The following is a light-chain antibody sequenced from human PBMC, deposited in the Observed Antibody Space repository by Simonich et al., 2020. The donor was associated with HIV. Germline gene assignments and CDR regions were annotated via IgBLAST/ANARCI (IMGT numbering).Light chain of an antibody. CDR1: QSVLYSSNNKNY. V-gene: IGKV4-1*01. CDR3: QQYYTTPPT. CDR2: WAA. Sequence: DIVMTQSPDSLAVSLGERATINCKSSQSVLYSSNNKNYLVWYQQKPGQPPKLLIYWAATRESGVPDRFSGSGSGTDFTRTISSLQAEDVAVYYCQQYYTTPPTFGPGTKVDI. J-gene: IGKJ3*01.